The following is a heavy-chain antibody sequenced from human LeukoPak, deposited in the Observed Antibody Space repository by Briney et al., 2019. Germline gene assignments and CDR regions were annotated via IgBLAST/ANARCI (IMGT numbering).Heavy chain of an antibody. J-gene: IGHJ6*02. CDR2: ISYDGSNK. CDR1: GFTFSSYG. V-gene: IGHV3-30*18. D-gene: IGHD3-22*01. Sequence: GGSLRLSCAASGFTFSSYGMHWVRQAPGKGLEWVAVISYDGSNKYYADSVKGRFTISRDNSKNTLYLQMNSLRAEDTAVYYCPKGITMIVVVIHYGMDVWGQGTTVTVSS. CDR3: PKGITMIVVVIHYGMDV.